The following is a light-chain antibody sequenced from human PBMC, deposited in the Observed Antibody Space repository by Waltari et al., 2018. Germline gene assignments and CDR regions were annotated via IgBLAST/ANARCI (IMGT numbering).Light chain of an antibody. V-gene: IGKV3-20*01. J-gene: IGKJ1*01. CDR1: QSVGRA. Sequence: EIVLTQSPGTLALSPGERATLSCRASQSVGRALAWYQQKPGQAPRLLIYGASSRTTGIPDRFRGSGSGTDFSLTISRVEPEDFAVYYCQMYVRLPVTFGQGTKVEVK. CDR2: GAS. CDR3: QMYVRLPVT.